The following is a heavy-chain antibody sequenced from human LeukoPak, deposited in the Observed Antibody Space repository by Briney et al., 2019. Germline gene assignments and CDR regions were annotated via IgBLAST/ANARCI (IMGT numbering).Heavy chain of an antibody. CDR2: IYSSGST. V-gene: IGHV4-39*07. D-gene: IGHD3-10*01. CDR1: GYSISSGSNH. CDR3: ARSDGYGLIGI. J-gene: IGHJ3*02. Sequence: SETLSLTCTVSGYSISSGSNHWGWIRQPPGKTLEWIGSIYSSGSTYYNPSLKSRVIILFDTAKNHFSLNLSSVTAADTAVYYCARSDGYGLIGIWGQGTMVTVSS.